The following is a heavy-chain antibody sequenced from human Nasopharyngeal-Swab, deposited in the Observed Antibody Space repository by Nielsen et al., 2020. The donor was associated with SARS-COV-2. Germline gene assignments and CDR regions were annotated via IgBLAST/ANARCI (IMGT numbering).Heavy chain of an antibody. Sequence: VRQATGKGLEWVGRIKSKTDGGTTDYAAPVKGRFTISRDDSKNTLYLQMNSLKTEDTAVYYCTTTQWLDRLFDYWGQGTLVTVSS. V-gene: IGHV3-15*01. D-gene: IGHD6-19*01. CDR2: IKSKTDGGTT. CDR3: TTTQWLDRLFDY. J-gene: IGHJ4*02.